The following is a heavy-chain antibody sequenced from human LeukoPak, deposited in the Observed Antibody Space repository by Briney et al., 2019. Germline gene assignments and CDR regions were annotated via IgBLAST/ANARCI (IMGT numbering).Heavy chain of an antibody. J-gene: IGHJ5*02. D-gene: IGHD3-10*01. V-gene: IGHV4-59*08. CDR3: ARHATGSYSVPWLDP. Sequence: SETLSLTCTVSGGSISNHYWSWIRQPPGRGLEWIGYFSDSGNTIYNPSLKSRVTILGDTSKNQFSLKLSPVTAADTAVYYCARHATGSYSVPWLDPWGQGTLVTVST. CDR1: GGSISNHY. CDR2: FSDSGNT.